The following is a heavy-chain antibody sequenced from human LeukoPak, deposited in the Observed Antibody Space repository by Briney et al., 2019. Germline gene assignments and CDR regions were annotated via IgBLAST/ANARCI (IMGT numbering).Heavy chain of an antibody. CDR3: ARVPGTYYYDSSGYPLYYYYYMDV. CDR1: GFTFSSYW. V-gene: IGHV3-7*01. J-gene: IGHJ6*03. D-gene: IGHD3-22*01. CDR2: IKQDGSEK. Sequence: GGSLRLSCAASGFTFSSYWMIWVRQAPGKGLEWVANIKQDGSEKYYVDSVKGRFTISRDNAKNSLYLQMNSLRAEDTAVYYCARVPGTYYYDSSGYPLYYYYYMDVWGKGTTVTVSS.